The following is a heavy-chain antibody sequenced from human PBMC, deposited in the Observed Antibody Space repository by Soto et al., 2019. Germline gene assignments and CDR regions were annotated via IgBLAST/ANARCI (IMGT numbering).Heavy chain of an antibody. CDR2: IYYSGST. V-gene: IGHV4-31*03. CDR1: GGSISSGGYY. J-gene: IGHJ3*02. CDR3: ARGVPAAMLGAFDI. D-gene: IGHD2-2*01. Sequence: SETLSLTCTVSGGSISSGGYYWSWIRQHPGKGLEWIGYIYYSGSTYYNPSLKSRVTISVDTSKNQFSLKLSSVTAADTAVYYCARGVPAAMLGAFDIWGQGTMVNVSS.